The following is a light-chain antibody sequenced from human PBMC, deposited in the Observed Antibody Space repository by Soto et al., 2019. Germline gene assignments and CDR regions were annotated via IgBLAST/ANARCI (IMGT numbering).Light chain of an antibody. Sequence: EVVMTQSPATLSASPGDRATLSCRASQSLSSNLAWYQQRPGQAPRLLIYGASIRATGIPARFSGSGSGTDFTLTISRLEPEDFAVYYCQQYGSSGTFGQGTKVDIK. J-gene: IGKJ1*01. V-gene: IGKV3-15*01. CDR2: GAS. CDR3: QQYGSSGT. CDR1: QSLSSN.